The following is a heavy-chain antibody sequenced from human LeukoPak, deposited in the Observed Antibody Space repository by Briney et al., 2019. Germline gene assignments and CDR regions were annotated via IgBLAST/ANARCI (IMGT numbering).Heavy chain of an antibody. CDR2: IESDGST. J-gene: IGHJ1*01. Sequence: GGALRLSCAAPGFPFRSFWMHWGRQAPGEGLVWVSRIESDGSTNYADSVKGRFTISRDNAKNTVSLQMNSLRAEDTGVYYCARAPSEIGGYYPEYFRHWGQGTLVTVSS. CDR1: GFPFRSFW. V-gene: IGHV3-74*01. D-gene: IGHD3-22*01. CDR3: ARAPSEIGGYYPEYFRH.